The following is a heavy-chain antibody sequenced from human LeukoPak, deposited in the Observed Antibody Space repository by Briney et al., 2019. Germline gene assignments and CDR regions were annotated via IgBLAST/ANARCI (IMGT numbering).Heavy chain of an antibody. D-gene: IGHD3-22*01. Sequence: GGSLRLSCAASGFTFGSYAMSWVRQAPGKGLEWVSTISGSGDSTYYADSVKGRFTISRDTSKNTLYLQINTLRADDTAVYYCAKVQDSGGYCPYFDYWGQGTLVTVSS. CDR2: ISGSGDST. V-gene: IGHV3-23*01. J-gene: IGHJ4*02. CDR1: GFTFGSYA. CDR3: AKVQDSGGYCPYFDY.